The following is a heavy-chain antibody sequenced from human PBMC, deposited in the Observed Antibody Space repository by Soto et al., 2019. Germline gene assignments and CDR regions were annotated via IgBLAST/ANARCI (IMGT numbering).Heavy chain of an antibody. Sequence: ASVKVSCKASGGTFSSYAISWVRQAPGQGLEWMGGIIPIFGTANYAQTFQGRVTITADESTSTAYMELSSLRSEDTAVYYCARAQRDYVWGSYRYYFDYWGQGTLVTVSS. CDR3: ARAQRDYVWGSYRYYFDY. D-gene: IGHD3-16*02. V-gene: IGHV1-69*13. CDR2: IIPIFGTA. CDR1: GGTFSSYA. J-gene: IGHJ4*02.